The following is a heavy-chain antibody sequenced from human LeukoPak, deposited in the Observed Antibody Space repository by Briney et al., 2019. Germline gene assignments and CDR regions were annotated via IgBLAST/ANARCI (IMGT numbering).Heavy chain of an antibody. V-gene: IGHV1-8*01. CDR2: MNPHSGNT. CDR1: GYTFTSYD. Sequence: ASVKVSCKASGYTFTSYDINWVRQATGQGLEWMGWMNPHSGNTVYAQKFQGRVTMTRNTAISTAYMELSSLRPEDTAVYYCARDPIVGATTDWFDPWGQGTLVTVSS. CDR3: ARDPIVGATTDWFDP. J-gene: IGHJ5*02. D-gene: IGHD1-26*01.